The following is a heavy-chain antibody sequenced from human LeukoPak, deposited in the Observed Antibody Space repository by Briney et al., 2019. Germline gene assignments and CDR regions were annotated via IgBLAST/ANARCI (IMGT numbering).Heavy chain of an antibody. CDR2: IYSGGST. CDR3: AVIAAAGIDY. CDR1: GFTVSSNY. Sequence: GGSLRPSCAASGFTVSSNYMSWVRQAPGKGLEWVSVIYSGGSTYYADSVKGRFTISRDNSKNTLYLQMNSLRAEDTAVYYCAVIAAAGIDYWGQGTLVTVSS. V-gene: IGHV3-66*01. D-gene: IGHD6-13*01. J-gene: IGHJ4*02.